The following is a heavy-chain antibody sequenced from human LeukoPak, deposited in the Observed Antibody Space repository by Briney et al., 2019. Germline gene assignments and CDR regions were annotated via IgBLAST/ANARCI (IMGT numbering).Heavy chain of an antibody. CDR3: ARLRRLRSRYFDY. Sequence: SETLSLTCTVSGGSISSYYWSWIRQPPGKGLEWIGYIYHSGSTNYNPSLKSRVTISVDTSKNQFSLKLSSVTAADTAVYYCARLRRLRSRYFDYWGQGTLVTVSS. CDR1: GGSISSYY. J-gene: IGHJ4*02. CDR2: IYHSGST. V-gene: IGHV4-59*01. D-gene: IGHD5-12*01.